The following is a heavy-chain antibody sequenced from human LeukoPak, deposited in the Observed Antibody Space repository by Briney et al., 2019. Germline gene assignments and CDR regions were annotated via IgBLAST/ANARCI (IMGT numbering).Heavy chain of an antibody. CDR1: GYTFTSYA. V-gene: IGHV1-3*01. Sequence: ASVKVSCKASGYTFTSYAMHWVRQAPGQRLEWMGWINAGYGNTKYSQKFQGRVTITRDTSASTAYMELSSLRSEDTAVYYCARVGGGYSYGYDAFDIWGQGTMVTVSS. D-gene: IGHD5-18*01. CDR2: INAGYGNT. J-gene: IGHJ3*02. CDR3: ARVGGGYSYGYDAFDI.